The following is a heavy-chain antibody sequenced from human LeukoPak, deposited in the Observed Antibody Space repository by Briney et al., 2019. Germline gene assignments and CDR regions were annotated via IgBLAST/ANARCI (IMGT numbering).Heavy chain of an antibody. V-gene: IGHV4-34*01. CDR1: GGSFSGYY. J-gene: IGHJ4*02. Sequence: PSETLSLTCAVYGGSFSGYYWSWIRQPPGKGLEWIGEINHSGSTNYNPSLKSRVTISVDTSKNQFSLKLSSVTAADTAVYYCARGPSTFDILTGYYYLAYWGQGTLVTASS. D-gene: IGHD3-9*01. CDR2: INHSGST. CDR3: ARGPSTFDILTGYYYLAY.